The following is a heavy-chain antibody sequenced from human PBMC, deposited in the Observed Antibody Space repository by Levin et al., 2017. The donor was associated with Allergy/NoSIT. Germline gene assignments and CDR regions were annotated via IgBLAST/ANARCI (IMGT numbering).Heavy chain of an antibody. CDR3: ATSSGSYCNEFDY. J-gene: IGHJ4*02. CDR1: GGSISSSSYY. D-gene: IGHD3-10*01. V-gene: IGHV4-39*01. CDR2: IYYSGST. Sequence: SETLSLTCTVSGGSISSSSYYWGWIRQPPGKGLEWIGSIYYSGSTYYNPSLKSRVTISVDTSKNQFSLKLSSVTAADTAVYYCATSSGSYCNEFDYWGQGTLVTVSS.